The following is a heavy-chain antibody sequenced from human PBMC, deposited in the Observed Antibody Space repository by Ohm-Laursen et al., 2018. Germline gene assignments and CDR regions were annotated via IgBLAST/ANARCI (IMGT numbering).Heavy chain of an antibody. CDR2: ISSSGSTI. J-gene: IGHJ4*02. D-gene: IGHD3-22*01. CDR1: GFTFSSYE. Sequence: SLRLSCTASGFTFSSYEMNWVRQAPGKGLEWVSYISSSGSTIHYADSVKGRFTISRDNAKNSLYLQMNSLRAEDTALYHCARALGGYSDYWGQGTLVTVSS. CDR3: ARALGGYSDY. V-gene: IGHV3-48*03.